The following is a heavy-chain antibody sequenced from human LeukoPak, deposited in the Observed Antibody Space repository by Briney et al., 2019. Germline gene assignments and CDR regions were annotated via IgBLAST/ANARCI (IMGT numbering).Heavy chain of an antibody. V-gene: IGHV3-23*01. CDR3: AKESTYVDPPPFDY. Sequence: GGTLRLSCAASGFTFSNYGMSWVRQAPGKGLEWVSAISGSGGSTYYADSVKGRFTISRDNSKNTLYLQMNSLRAEDTAIYYCAKESTYVDPPPFDYWGQGTLVTVSS. D-gene: IGHD4-17*01. CDR2: ISGSGGST. J-gene: IGHJ4*02. CDR1: GFTFSNYG.